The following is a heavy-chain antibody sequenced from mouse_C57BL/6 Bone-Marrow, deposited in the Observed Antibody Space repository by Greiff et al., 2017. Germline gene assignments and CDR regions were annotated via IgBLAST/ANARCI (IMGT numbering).Heavy chain of an antibody. D-gene: IGHD2-5*01. CDR2: ISSGSSTI. Sequence: EVKLMESGGGLVKPGGSLKLSCAASGFTFSDYGMHWVRQAPEKGLEWVAYISSGSSTIYYADTVKGRFTISRDNAKNTLFLQMTRLRSEDTAMYYCARGAYSNYGAWFAYWGQGTLVTVSA. CDR1: GFTFSDYG. V-gene: IGHV5-17*01. CDR3: ARGAYSNYGAWFAY. J-gene: IGHJ3*01.